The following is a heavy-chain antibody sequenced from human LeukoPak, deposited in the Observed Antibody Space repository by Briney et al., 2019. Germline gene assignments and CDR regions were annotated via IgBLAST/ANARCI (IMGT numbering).Heavy chain of an antibody. CDR1: GGSIGTSY. CDR3: ASSIVVVTAIAGAFDI. V-gene: IGHV4-59*01. Sequence: PSETLSLTCTVSGGSIGTSYWAWIRQPPGKGLEWIAYIHYSGTTSYNPSLESRVTMSVDTSKNQFSLKLSSVTAADTAVYYCASSIVVVTAIAGAFDIWGQGTMVTVSS. J-gene: IGHJ3*02. D-gene: IGHD2-21*02. CDR2: IHYSGTT.